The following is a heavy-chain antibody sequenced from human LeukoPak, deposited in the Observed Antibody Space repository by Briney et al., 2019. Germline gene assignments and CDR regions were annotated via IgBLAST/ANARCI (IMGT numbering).Heavy chain of an antibody. D-gene: IGHD3-16*02. CDR2: IKQDGSEK. CDR3: ARDQLMITFGGVIGHFDY. CDR1: GFTFSSYE. V-gene: IGHV3-7*01. Sequence: PGGSLRLSCAASGFTFSSYEMNWVRQAPGKGLEWVANIKQDGSEKYYVDSVKGRFTISRDNAKNSLYLQMNSLRAEDTAVYYCARDQLMITFGGVIGHFDYWGQGTLVTVSS. J-gene: IGHJ4*02.